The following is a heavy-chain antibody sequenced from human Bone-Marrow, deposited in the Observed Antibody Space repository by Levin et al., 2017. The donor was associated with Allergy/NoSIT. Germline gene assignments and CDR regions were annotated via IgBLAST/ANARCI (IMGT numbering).Heavy chain of an antibody. J-gene: IGHJ4*02. V-gene: IGHV3-30*18. CDR1: GFTFSNYA. CDR3: AKGCRGGGNCYYVDY. D-gene: IGHD2-15*01. Sequence: PGGSLRLSCAASGFTFSNYAMHWVRQAPGKGLEWVTIISDDGNNNDYADSVKGRFTISRDNSKNTLYLQMNSLRAEDTAVYYCAKGCRGGGNCYYVDYWGQGTLVTVSS. CDR2: ISDDGNNN.